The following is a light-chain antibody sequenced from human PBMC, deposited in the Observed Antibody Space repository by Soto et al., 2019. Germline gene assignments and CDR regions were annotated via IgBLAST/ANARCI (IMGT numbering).Light chain of an antibody. CDR2: AAS. Sequence: DIQMTHAPSALSAAVGDRVTITCRARQGISSWLSWYQQKPGKAPKLLIYAASSVQSGVPSRFSGSGSGTDFTLTLSSLQPEDFATYYCQKANSFPHNFGQGTKLQIQ. V-gene: IGKV1-12*01. CDR1: QGISSW. J-gene: IGKJ2*01. CDR3: QKANSFPHN.